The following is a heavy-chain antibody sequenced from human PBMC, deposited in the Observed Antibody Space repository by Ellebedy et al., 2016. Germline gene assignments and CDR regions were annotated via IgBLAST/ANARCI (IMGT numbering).Heavy chain of an antibody. Sequence: GGSLRLSCAASGFTFNDAWMSWVRQAPGKGLEWVGRIKSKTDGWTTDYAAPVKGRFTISRDDSKNTLYLQMNSLKTEDTAVYYCTTVSMIVVIDDYDFDYWGQGTLVTVSS. CDR2: IKSKTDGWTT. D-gene: IGHD3-22*01. J-gene: IGHJ4*02. V-gene: IGHV3-15*01. CDR1: GFTFNDAW. CDR3: TTVSMIVVIDDYDFDY.